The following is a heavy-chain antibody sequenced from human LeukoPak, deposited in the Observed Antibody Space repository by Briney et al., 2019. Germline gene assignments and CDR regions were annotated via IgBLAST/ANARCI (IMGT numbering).Heavy chain of an antibody. V-gene: IGHV3-74*01. CDR1: GLTFSSYW. CDR2: INSDGSST. Sequence: GGSLRLSCAASGLTFSSYWMHWVRQAPGKGLVWVSRINSDGSSTSYADSVKGRFTISRDNAKNTLYLQMNSLGAEDTAVYYCARDGGSYRPDYWGQGTLVTVSS. CDR3: ARDGGSYRPDY. D-gene: IGHD1-26*01. J-gene: IGHJ4*02.